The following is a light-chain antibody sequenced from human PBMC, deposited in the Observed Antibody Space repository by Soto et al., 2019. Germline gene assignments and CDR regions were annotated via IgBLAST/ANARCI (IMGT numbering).Light chain of an antibody. CDR1: QSLSSS. Sequence: EIALTQSPATLSLSPGDSATLSCRASQSLSSSLAWYQQKPGQPPRLLIYDASNRATGIPARFSGSGSGTDFTLTISSLEPEDFAIYYCQQYGSTRWTFGQGTKVDIK. CDR2: DAS. J-gene: IGKJ1*01. V-gene: IGKV3-11*01. CDR3: QQYGSTRWT.